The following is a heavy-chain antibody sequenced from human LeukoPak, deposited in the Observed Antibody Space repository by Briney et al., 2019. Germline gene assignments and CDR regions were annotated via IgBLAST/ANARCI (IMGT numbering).Heavy chain of an antibody. D-gene: IGHD5-18*01. V-gene: IGHV3-74*01. CDR2: INSDGSST. CDR1: GFTFSSYS. CDR3: ARGGGYSYGETDY. J-gene: IGHJ4*02. Sequence: GGSLRLSCAASGFTFSSYSMNWVRQAPGKGLVWVSRINSDGSSTSYADSVKGRFTISRDNAKNTLYLQMNSLRAEDTAVYYCARGGGYSYGETDYWGQGTLVTVSS.